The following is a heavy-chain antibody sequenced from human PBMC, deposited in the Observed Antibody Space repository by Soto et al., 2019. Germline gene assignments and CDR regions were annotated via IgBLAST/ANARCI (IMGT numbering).Heavy chain of an antibody. Sequence: ASVKVSCKASGYTFTGYYMHWVRQAPGQGLEWMGWINPNSDGTNYAQKFQGRVTMTRDTSISTAYIELRGLRSDDTAVYYCARDQGYDLWSGYWLHYYYYGMDVWGQGATVTV. D-gene: IGHD3-3*01. V-gene: IGHV1-2*02. CDR2: INPNSDGT. CDR3: ARDQGYDLWSGYWLHYYYYGMDV. J-gene: IGHJ6*02. CDR1: GYTFTGYY.